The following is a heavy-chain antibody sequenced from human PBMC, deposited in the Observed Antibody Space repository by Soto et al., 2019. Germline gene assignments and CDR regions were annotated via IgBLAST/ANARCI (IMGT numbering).Heavy chain of an antibody. V-gene: IGHV3-23*01. CDR3: AKVGWETMTTMTRGYFQH. D-gene: IGHD4-17*01. Sequence: EVQLLESGGGLVQPGGSLRLSCAASGFTFSSYAMNWVRQAPGKGLEWVSTISGRGGGTYYADSVKGRFTISSDQSKNTLYLQMNSLRAEDTAVYYCAKVGWETMTTMTRGYFQHWGQGTLVTVSS. J-gene: IGHJ1*01. CDR2: ISGRGGGT. CDR1: GFTFSSYA.